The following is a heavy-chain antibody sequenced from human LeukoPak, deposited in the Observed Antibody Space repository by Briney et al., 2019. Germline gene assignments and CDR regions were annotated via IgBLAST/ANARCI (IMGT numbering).Heavy chain of an antibody. J-gene: IGHJ4*02. CDR3: ARRDSSGWYYFDY. D-gene: IGHD6-19*01. V-gene: IGHV4-34*01. CDR2: IYYSGST. Sequence: ASETLSLTCAVYGGSFSGYYWSWIRQPPGKGLEWIGSIYYSGSTYYNPSLKSRVTISVDTSKNQFSLKLSSVTAADTAVYYCARRDSSGWYYFDYWGQGTLVTVSS. CDR1: GGSFSGYY.